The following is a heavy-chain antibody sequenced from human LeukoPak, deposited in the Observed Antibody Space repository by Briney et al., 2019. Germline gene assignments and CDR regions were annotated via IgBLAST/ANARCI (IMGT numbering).Heavy chain of an antibody. CDR1: GFTFSGSA. Sequence: GGSLRLSCAASGFTFSGSAMHWVRQASGKGLEWVGRIRSKANSYATAYAASVKGRFTISRDDSKNTAYLQMNSLKTEDTAVYYCTTLRRELPIDYWGQGTLVTVSS. CDR3: TTLRRELPIDY. CDR2: IRSKANSYAT. D-gene: IGHD1-26*01. J-gene: IGHJ4*02. V-gene: IGHV3-73*01.